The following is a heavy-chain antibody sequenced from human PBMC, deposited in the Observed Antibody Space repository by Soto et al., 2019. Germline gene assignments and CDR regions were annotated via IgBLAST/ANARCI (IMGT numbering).Heavy chain of an antibody. CDR3: ARENPPVGYYYYGLDF. CDR2: ISTSKGDS. V-gene: IGHV1-18*04. CDR1: GYTFSNYG. Sequence: ASVKVSCKASGYTFSNYGISWVRQAPGQGLEWMGWISTSKGDSTYAQKFQGRVTMTTDTSTTTAYRELRSLTSDDTAMYYCARENPPVGYYYYGLDFWGQGTTVTVSS. J-gene: IGHJ6*02.